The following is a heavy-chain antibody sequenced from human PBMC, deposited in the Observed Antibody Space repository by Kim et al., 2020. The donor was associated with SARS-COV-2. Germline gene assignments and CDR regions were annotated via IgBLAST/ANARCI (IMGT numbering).Heavy chain of an antibody. CDR1: GGTFSSYA. Sequence: SVKVSCKASGGTFSSYAISWVRQAPGQGLEWMGGIIPIFGTANYAQKFQGRVTITADESTSTAYMELSSLRSEDTAVYYCARGLGQYYYDSSGYYRFDYWGQGTLVTVSS. CDR2: IIPIFGTA. CDR3: ARGLGQYYYDSSGYYRFDY. J-gene: IGHJ4*02. V-gene: IGHV1-69*13. D-gene: IGHD3-22*01.